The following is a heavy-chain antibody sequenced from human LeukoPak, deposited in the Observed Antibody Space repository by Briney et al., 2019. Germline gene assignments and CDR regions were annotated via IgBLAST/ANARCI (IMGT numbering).Heavy chain of an antibody. V-gene: IGHV1-69*13. J-gene: IGHJ4*02. D-gene: IGHD6-19*01. CDR1: GGTFSSYA. CDR2: IIPIFGTA. Sequence: SVKVSCKASGGTFSSYAISWVRQAPGQGLEWMGGIIPIFGTANYAQKFQGGVTITADESTSTAYMELSSLRSEDTAVYYCARPYSSGWYVNYFDYWGQGTLVTVSS. CDR3: ARPYSSGWYVNYFDY.